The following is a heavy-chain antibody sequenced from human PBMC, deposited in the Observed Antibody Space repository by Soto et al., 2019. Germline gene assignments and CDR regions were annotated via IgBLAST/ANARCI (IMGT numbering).Heavy chain of an antibody. V-gene: IGHV1-69*06. CDR2: IIPLFGTG. J-gene: IGHJ5*02. CDR3: ASGSAMGADH. Sequence: SVKVSCKASGVTSSTHTITWVRQAPGQGLEWMGGIIPLFGTGHKAQKFQGRITIIADKSTSTAYMELSSLRSEDTAVYFCASGSAMGADHWGQGALVTVSS. CDR1: GVTSSTHT. D-gene: IGHD5-18*01.